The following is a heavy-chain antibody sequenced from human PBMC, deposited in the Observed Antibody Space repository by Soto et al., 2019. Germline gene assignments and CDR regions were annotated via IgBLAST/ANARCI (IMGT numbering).Heavy chain of an antibody. D-gene: IGHD2-2*01. J-gene: IGHJ4*02. Sequence: PGGSLRLSCAASGFTFSSYSMNWVRQAPGKGLEWVSYISSNSGTIYYADSVKGRFTISRDNAKNSLYLQMNSLRAEDTAVYYCARLQFDCSSASCPLYWGQGTRVTVSS. CDR1: GFTFSSYS. CDR3: ARLQFDCSSASCPLY. CDR2: ISSNSGTI. V-gene: IGHV3-48*01.